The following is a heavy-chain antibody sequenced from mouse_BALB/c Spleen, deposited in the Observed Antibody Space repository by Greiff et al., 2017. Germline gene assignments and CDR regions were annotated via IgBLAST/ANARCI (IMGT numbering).Heavy chain of an antibody. CDR2: INSNGGST. D-gene: IGHD2-1*01. CDR1: GFTFSSYG. CDR3: ARGDGNFFAY. V-gene: IGHV5-6-3*01. J-gene: IGHJ3*01. Sequence: EVKVVESGGGLVQPGGSLKLSCAASGFTFSSYGMSWVRQTPDKRLELVATINSNGGSTYYPDSVKGRFTISRDNAKNTLYLQMSSLKSEDTAMYYCARGDGNFFAYWGQGTLVTVSA.